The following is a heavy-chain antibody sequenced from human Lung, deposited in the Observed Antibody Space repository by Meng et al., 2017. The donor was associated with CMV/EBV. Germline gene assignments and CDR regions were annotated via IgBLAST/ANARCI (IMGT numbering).Heavy chain of an antibody. CDR3: ARDNNWGPDY. CDR2: IHPHRGDT. V-gene: IGHV1-2*02. Sequence: SXXVSCKASGYTFTAHYFHWVRQAPGQGLEWMGWIHPHRGDTNYAQQFQGRVTLTRDTSINTGYMELTRLTSDDTAVYYCARDNNWGPDYWGHGTLVTVSS. D-gene: IGHD7-27*01. J-gene: IGHJ4*01. CDR1: GYTFTAHY.